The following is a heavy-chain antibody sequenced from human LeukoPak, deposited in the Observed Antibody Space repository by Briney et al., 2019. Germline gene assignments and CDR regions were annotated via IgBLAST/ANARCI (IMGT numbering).Heavy chain of an antibody. V-gene: IGHV6-1*01. J-gene: IGHJ4*02. CDR3: AREAEITRFDY. Sequence: SHTLSLLCTISVHSVSPNNAVGNSISQPPSRGLECLGRTSYGSKWYNDYAVSVKSRITITPDTSKNQFSLQLNSVTPEDTAVYYCAREAEITRFDYWGQGTLVTVSS. CDR2: TSYGSKWYN. CDR1: VHSVSPNNAV. D-gene: IGHD5-24*01.